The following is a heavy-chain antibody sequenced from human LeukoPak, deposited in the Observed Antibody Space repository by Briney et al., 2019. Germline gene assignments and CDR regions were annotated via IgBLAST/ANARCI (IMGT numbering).Heavy chain of an antibody. CDR1: GFTFSSYA. CDR2: ISGSGGST. D-gene: IGHD3-22*01. CDR3: ANYDSSGYYYGEDYYYGMDV. Sequence: GGSLRLSCAASGFTFSSYAMSWVRQAPGKGLEWVSAISGSGGSTYYADSVKGRFTISRGNSKNTLYLQMNSLRAEDTAVYYCANYDSSGYYYGEDYYYGMDVWGQGTTVTVSS. J-gene: IGHJ6*02. V-gene: IGHV3-23*01.